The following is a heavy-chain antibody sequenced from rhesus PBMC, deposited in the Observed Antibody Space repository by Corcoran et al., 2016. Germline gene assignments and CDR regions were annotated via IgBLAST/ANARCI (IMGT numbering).Heavy chain of an antibody. V-gene: IGHV4-143*01. Sequence: QVQLQESGPGLVKPSATLSFTCTVSGGSISGYYYWGWFRQPPGSGLEWIGGIYGNSASTYNNPSLKSRVTISKDTSKNQFSLKLSSGTAADTAVYYCASIVVVVFALNRFDVWGPGVLVTVSS. D-gene: IGHD2-39*02. CDR1: GGSISGYYY. CDR3: ASIVVVVFALNRFDV. CDR2: IYGNSAST. J-gene: IGHJ5-1*01.